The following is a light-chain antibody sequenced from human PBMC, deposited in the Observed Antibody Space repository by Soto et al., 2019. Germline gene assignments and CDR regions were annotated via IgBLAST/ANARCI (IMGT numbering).Light chain of an antibody. CDR3: SSYAGSSNV. J-gene: IGLJ1*01. V-gene: IGLV2-8*01. CDR1: SSDVGGYNY. CDR2: EVN. Sequence: QSALTQPPSASGSPGQSVAISCTGTSSDVGGYNYVSWYQQHPGKAPKLMIYEVNKRPSGVPARVSGSKSGNTASLTVSGLQAEDEADYYCSSYAGSSNVFGTGTKLTGL.